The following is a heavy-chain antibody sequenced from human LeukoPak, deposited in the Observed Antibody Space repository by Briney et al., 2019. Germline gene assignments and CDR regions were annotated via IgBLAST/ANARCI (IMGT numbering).Heavy chain of an antibody. D-gene: IGHD3-3*01. V-gene: IGHV3-23*01. CDR3: EKAQGVVTHFHGFDV. CDR1: EFTFSNFA. CDR2: ISGGGLTT. J-gene: IGHJ3*01. Sequence: GGSLRLSCAASEFTFSNFAMSWVRQAPEKGLEWVSAISGGGLTTYYADSVRGRFTISRDNSKNRLYLQMNSLRVEDTAIYYCEKAQGVVTHFHGFDVWGQGTMVPVSS.